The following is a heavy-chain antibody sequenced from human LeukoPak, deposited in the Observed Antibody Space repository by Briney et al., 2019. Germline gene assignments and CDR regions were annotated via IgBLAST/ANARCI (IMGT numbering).Heavy chain of an antibody. D-gene: IGHD6-13*01. CDR1: GGSISSYY. V-gene: IGHV4-59*12. Sequence: SETLSLTCTVSGGSISSYYWSWIRQPPGKGLEWIGYIYYSGSTNYNPSLKSRVTISVDTSKNQFSLKLSSVTAADTAVYYCARDLSSSSSWYEDYWGQGTLVTVSS. J-gene: IGHJ4*02. CDR3: ARDLSSSSSWYEDY. CDR2: IYYSGST.